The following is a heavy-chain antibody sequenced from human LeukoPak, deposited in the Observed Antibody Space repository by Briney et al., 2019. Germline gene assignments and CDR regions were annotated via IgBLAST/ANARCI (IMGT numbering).Heavy chain of an antibody. Sequence: PSETLSLTCAVYGGSFSGYYWSWIRQPPGKGLEWIGEINHSGSTNYNPSLKSRVTISVDTSKNQFSLKLSSVTAADTAVYYCARAYGSGSFGPWGQGTLVTVSS. D-gene: IGHD3-10*01. CDR1: GGSFSGYY. V-gene: IGHV4-34*01. CDR2: INHSGST. CDR3: ARAYGSGSFGP. J-gene: IGHJ5*02.